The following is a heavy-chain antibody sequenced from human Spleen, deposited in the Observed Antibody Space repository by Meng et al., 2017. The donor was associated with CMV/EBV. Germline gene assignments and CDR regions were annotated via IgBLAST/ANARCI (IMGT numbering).Heavy chain of an antibody. J-gene: IGHJ4*02. CDR2: INPSGGGT. V-gene: IGHV1-46*01. D-gene: IGHD3-10*01. CDR1: GYTFTGYY. Sequence: ASVKVSCKASGYTFTGYYMHWVRQAPGQGLEWMGIINPSGGGTNYAQRFQGRVTMTWDTSTSTFYMELSSLRSEDTAVYYCARGTGSRQYYFDYWGQGTLVTVSS. CDR3: ARGTGSRQYYFDY.